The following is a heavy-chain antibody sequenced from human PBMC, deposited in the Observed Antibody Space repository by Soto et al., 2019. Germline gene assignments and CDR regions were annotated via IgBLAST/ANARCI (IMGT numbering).Heavy chain of an antibody. V-gene: IGHV4-4*07. CDR3: ASGAGGIAARRGDCFDP. CDR1: RGSISSHY. CDR2: IYTSGST. J-gene: IGHJ5*02. D-gene: IGHD6-6*01. Sequence: SETLSLTCTASRGSISSHYWSWIRQPAGKGLEWIGRIYTSGSTNYNPSLKSRVTMSVDTPKNQFSLKLSSVTAADTAVYYCASGAGGIAARRGDCFDPWGQGTLGIFSS.